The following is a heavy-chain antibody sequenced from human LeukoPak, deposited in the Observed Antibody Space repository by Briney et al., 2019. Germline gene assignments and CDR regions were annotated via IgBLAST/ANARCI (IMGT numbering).Heavy chain of an antibody. CDR1: GFTVSSNY. J-gene: IGHJ4*01. Sequence: GGSERLSCAGSGFTVSSNYMSWVRQAPGKGLEWVSVIYSGGSTYYADSVKGRFTISRDNSKNALYLQMNSLRAEDTAVYYCASVSWCETPFDGWGQPTLVTVSS. CDR3: ASVSWCETPFDG. CDR2: IYSGGST. D-gene: IGHD2-8*02. V-gene: IGHV3-66*01.